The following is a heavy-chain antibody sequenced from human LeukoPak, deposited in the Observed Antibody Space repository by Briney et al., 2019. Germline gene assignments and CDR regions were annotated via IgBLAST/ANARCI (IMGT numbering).Heavy chain of an antibody. CDR1: GYTFTSYD. J-gene: IGHJ5*02. CDR3: ATGNDYVWGIYRLGGNWFDP. Sequence: ASVKVSCKASGYTFTSYDINWVRQATGQGLEWMGWMNPNSGNTGYAQKFQGRVTITRNTSISTAYMELSSLRSEDTAVYYCATGNDYVWGIYRLGGNWFDPWGQGTLVTVSS. V-gene: IGHV1-8*03. D-gene: IGHD3-16*02. CDR2: MNPNSGNT.